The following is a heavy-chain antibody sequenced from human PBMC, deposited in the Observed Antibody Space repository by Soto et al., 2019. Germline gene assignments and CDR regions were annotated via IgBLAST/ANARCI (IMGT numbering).Heavy chain of an antibody. D-gene: IGHD5-18*01. CDR2: ISGSGGST. CDR3: AKVRDTAMVHYFDY. CDR1: GFTFSSYT. J-gene: IGHJ4*02. Sequence: GGSLRLSCAAPGFTFSSYTMSWVRQAPGKGLEWVSAISGSGGSTYYADSVKGRFTISRDNSKNTLYLQMNSLRAEDTAVYYCAKVRDTAMVHYFDYWGQGTLVTVSS. V-gene: IGHV3-23*01.